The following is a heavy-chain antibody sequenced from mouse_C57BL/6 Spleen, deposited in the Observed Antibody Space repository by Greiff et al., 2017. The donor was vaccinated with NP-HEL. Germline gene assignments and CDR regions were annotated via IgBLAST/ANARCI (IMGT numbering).Heavy chain of an antibody. CDR1: GYTFTSYG. CDR2: IYPRSGNT. Sequence: VKLQESGAELARPGASVKLSCKASGYTFTSYGISWVKQRTGQGLEWIGEIYPRSGNTYYNEKFKGKATLTADKSSSTAYMELRSLTSEDSAVYFCARSLDSSGTWFAYWGQGTLVTVSA. J-gene: IGHJ3*01. CDR3: ARSLDSSGTWFAY. V-gene: IGHV1-81*01. D-gene: IGHD3-2*02.